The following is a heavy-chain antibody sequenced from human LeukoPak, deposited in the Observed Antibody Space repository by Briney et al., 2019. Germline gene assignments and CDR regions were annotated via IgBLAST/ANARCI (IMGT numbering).Heavy chain of an antibody. D-gene: IGHD3-3*01. J-gene: IGHJ6*02. Sequence: ASVKVSCKASGYTFTSYYMHWVRQATGQGLEWMGWMNPNSGNTGYAQKFQGRVTMTRNTSISTAYMELSSLRSEDTAVYYCARVVDFWSGYYTEVYYYGMDVWGQGTTVTVSS. CDR2: MNPNSGNT. CDR3: ARVVDFWSGYYTEVYYYGMDV. CDR1: GYTFTSYY. V-gene: IGHV1-8*02.